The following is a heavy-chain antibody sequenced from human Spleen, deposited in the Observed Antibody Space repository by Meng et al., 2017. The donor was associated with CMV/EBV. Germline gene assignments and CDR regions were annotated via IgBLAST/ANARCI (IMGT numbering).Heavy chain of an antibody. V-gene: IGHV3-66*02. CDR3: ARAVAGRQVDY. CDR2: IYSGGST. CDR1: GFTFSKYL. D-gene: IGHD6-19*01. Sequence: GGSLRLSCAASGFTFSKYLMTWVRQAPGKGLEWVSVIYSGGSTYYADSVKGRFTISRDNSKNTLYLQMNSLRAEDTAVYYCARAVAGRQVDYWGQGTLVTVSS. J-gene: IGHJ4*02.